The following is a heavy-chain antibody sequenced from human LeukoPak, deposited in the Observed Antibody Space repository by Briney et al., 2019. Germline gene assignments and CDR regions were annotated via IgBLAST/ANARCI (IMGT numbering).Heavy chain of an antibody. D-gene: IGHD6-13*01. Sequence: SETLSLTCTVSGDSISSSSYYWGWIRQPPGKGLEWIGYIFYSGSTNYNPSLKSRVTISVDTSKNQFSLKLSSVTAADTAVYYCARSKREQQLVHDYYMDVWGKGTTVTVSS. CDR3: ARSKREQQLVHDYYMDV. J-gene: IGHJ6*03. V-gene: IGHV4-61*05. CDR1: GDSISSSSYY. CDR2: IFYSGST.